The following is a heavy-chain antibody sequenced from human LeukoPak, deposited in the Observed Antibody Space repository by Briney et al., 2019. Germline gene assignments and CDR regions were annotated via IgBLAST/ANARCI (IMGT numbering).Heavy chain of an antibody. CDR1: GFTFDDYA. D-gene: IGHD1-26*01. Sequence: GGSLRLSCAASGFTFDDYAMHWVRQAPGKGLEWVSGISWNSGSIGCADSVKGRFTISRDNAKNSLYLQMNSLRAEDTALYYCAPWDLNYIGYWGQGTLVTVSS. CDR3: APWDLNYIGY. CDR2: ISWNSGSI. J-gene: IGHJ4*02. V-gene: IGHV3-9*01.